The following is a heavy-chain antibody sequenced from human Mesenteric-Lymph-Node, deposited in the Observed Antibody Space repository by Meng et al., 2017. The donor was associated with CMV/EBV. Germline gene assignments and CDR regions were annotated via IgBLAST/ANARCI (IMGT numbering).Heavy chain of an antibody. V-gene: IGHV4-34*01. CDR2: INHSGST. CDR1: GGSFSGYY. CDR3: ARDGGLTQYYYYGMDV. J-gene: IGHJ6*02. D-gene: IGHD2-15*01. Sequence: SETLSLTCAVYGGSFSGYYWSWIRQPPGKRLEWIGEINHSGSTNYNPSLKSRVTISVDTSKNQFSLKLSSVIAADTAVYYCARDGGLTQYYYYGMDVWGQGTTVTVSS.